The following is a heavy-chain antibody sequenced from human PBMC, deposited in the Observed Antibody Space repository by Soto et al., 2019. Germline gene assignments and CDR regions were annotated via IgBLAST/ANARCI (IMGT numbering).Heavy chain of an antibody. J-gene: IGHJ6*02. V-gene: IGHV1-18*04. CDR2: ISAYNGNT. CDR1: GYTFTSYG. Sequence: QVQLVQSGAEVKKPGASVKVSCKASGYTFTSYGIIWVRQAPGQGLEWMGWISAYNGNTNYAQKLQGRVTMTTDTATSTAYMELRRLRSDDTAVYYCASEINFRDYDFWSGPIYYSYGMDVWGQGTTVTVSS. CDR3: ASEINFRDYDFWSGPIYYSYGMDV. D-gene: IGHD3-3*01.